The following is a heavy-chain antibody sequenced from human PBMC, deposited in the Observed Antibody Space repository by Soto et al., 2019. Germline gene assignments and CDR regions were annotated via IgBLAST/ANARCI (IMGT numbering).Heavy chain of an antibody. Sequence: GPTLVNPTQTLTLTCTFSGFSLTSNDVGVGWIRQPPGKALEWLALIYWDDDKRYSPSLKSRLTITKDTSKNQVVLRMTNMDPVDTATYYCAHSRYSRSSFDYWGQGTLVTVSS. D-gene: IGHD6-6*01. CDR1: GFSLTSNDVG. J-gene: IGHJ4*02. V-gene: IGHV2-5*02. CDR2: IYWDDDK. CDR3: AHSRYSRSSFDY.